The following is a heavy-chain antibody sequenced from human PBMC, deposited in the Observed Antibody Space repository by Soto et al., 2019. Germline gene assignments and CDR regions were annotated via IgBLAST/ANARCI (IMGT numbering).Heavy chain of an antibody. J-gene: IGHJ6*02. CDR3: ARLVVRNYYYYGMDV. V-gene: IGHV5-10-1*01. CDR1: GYSFTSYW. Sequence: GESLKISCKGSGYSFTSYWISWVRQMPGKGLEWMGRIDPSDSYTNYSPSFQGHVTISADESISTAYLQWSSLKASDTAMYYCARLVVRNYYYYGMDVWGQGTTVTVSS. CDR2: IDPSDSYT. D-gene: IGHD2-2*01.